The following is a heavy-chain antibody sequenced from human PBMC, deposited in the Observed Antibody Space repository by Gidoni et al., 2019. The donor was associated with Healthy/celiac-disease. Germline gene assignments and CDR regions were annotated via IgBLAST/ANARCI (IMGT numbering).Heavy chain of an antibody. D-gene: IGHD2-2*01. CDR1: GGSVSSGSYS. CDR3: ARDTRYCSSTSCYPGVDY. V-gene: IGHV4-61*01. J-gene: IGHJ4*02. Sequence: QVQLQESGPGLVKPSETLSLTCTVSGGSVSSGSYSWSWIRQPPGKGLEWIGYIYYSGSTNYNPSLKSRVTISVDTSKNQFSLKLSSVTAADTAVYYCARDTRYCSSTSCYPGVDYWGQGTLVTVSS. CDR2: IYYSGST.